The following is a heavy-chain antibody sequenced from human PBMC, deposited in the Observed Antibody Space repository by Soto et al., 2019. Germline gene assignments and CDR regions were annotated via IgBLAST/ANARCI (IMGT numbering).Heavy chain of an antibody. CDR3: ARRYGSAFDI. CDR1: AGSISSYY. V-gene: IGHV4-59*08. CDR2: IYYSGST. Sequence: SETLSLTCTVSAGSISSYYWSWIRQPPGKGLEWVGYIYYSGSTNYNPSLKSRVTISVDTSKNQFSLKLSSVTAADTAVYCCARRYGSAFDIWGQGTMVTVSS. D-gene: IGHD1-26*01. J-gene: IGHJ3*02.